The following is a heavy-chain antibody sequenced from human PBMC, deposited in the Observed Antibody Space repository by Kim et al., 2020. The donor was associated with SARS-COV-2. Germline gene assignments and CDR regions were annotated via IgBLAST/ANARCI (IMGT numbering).Heavy chain of an antibody. V-gene: IGHV3-30-3*01. D-gene: IGHD3-16*01. Sequence: GGSLRLSCAASGFTFSSYAMQWVRQAPGKGLEWVAVIAYDGTNKFYADSVKGRFTISRDNSKNTLCLQMDSLRAEDTAVYYCARAGGIAFGGAEFNYWGQRTLVTVSS. CDR1: GFTFSSYA. CDR3: ARAGGIAFGGAEFNY. CDR2: IAYDGTNK. J-gene: IGHJ4*02.